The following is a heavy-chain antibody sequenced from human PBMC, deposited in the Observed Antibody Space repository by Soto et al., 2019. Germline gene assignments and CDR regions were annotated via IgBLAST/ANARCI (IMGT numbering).Heavy chain of an antibody. CDR2: ISGSGGST. J-gene: IGHJ6*03. Sequence: GGSLRLSCAASGFTFSSYAMSWVRQAPGKGLKWVSAISGSGGSTYYADSVKGRFTISRDNSKNTLYLQMNSLRAEDTAVYYCAKALPDYDILTGYPYHYYMDVWGKGTTVTVSS. V-gene: IGHV3-23*01. CDR3: AKALPDYDILTGYPYHYYMDV. CDR1: GFTFSSYA. D-gene: IGHD3-9*01.